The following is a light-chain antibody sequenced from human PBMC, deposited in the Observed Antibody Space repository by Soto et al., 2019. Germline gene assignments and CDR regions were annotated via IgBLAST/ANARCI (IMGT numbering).Light chain of an antibody. CDR2: GVS. CDR3: QQYNNWLGT. V-gene: IGKV3-15*01. CDR1: QSVSSN. J-gene: IGKJ3*01. Sequence: EIVMTQSPATLSVSPGERATLSCRASQSVSSNLAWYQQKPGQAPRLLIYGVSTRATGIPARFSGSGSGTEFTLTISSLQSEDFAVYYCQQYNNWLGTFGPGTKVDIK.